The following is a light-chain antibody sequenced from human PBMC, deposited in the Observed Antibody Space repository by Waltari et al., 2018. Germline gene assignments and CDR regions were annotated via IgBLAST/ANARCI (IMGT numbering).Light chain of an antibody. CDR2: AAS. CDR3: QKYNSALGFT. CDR1: QGISNY. J-gene: IGKJ3*01. Sequence: DIQMTQSPSSLSASVGDRVTITCRASQGISNYLAWYQQKPGKVPKLLIYAASTLQSGVPSRFSGSGSVTDFTLTISSLQPEDVATYYCQKYNSALGFTFGPGTKVDIK. V-gene: IGKV1-27*01.